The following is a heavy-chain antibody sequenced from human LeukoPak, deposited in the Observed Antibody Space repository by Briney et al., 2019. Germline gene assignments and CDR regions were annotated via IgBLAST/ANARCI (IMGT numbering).Heavy chain of an antibody. D-gene: IGHD6-13*01. V-gene: IGHV1-18*01. J-gene: IGHJ5*02. CDR3: AREGLVKAAAGSNWFDP. CDR2: ISAYNGDT. CDR1: GYTFTSHG. Sequence: EASVKVSCKASGYTFTSHGFSWVRQAPGQGLEWMGWISAYNGDTSYAQKFQGRVTMTTDTSTSTVYMELRSLRSDDTAVYYCAREGLVKAAAGSNWFDPWGQGTLVTVSS.